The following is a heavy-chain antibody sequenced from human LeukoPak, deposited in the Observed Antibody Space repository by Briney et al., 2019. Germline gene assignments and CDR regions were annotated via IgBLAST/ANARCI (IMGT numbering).Heavy chain of an antibody. D-gene: IGHD1-26*01. J-gene: IGHJ3*02. CDR1: GFTFSSYA. CDR3: AKDSGSYPSGWAFDI. CDR2: IRYDRSNK. Sequence: GGSLRLSCAASGFTFSSYAMSWVRQAPGKVLEWVAFIRYDRSNKYHGDSVKGRFTISRDNSKNTLYLQMSSLRDEDTAVYYCAKDSGSYPSGWAFDIRGQGTMVTVSS. V-gene: IGHV3-30*02.